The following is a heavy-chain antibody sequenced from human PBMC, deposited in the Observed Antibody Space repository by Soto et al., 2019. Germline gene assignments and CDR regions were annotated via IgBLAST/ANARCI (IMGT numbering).Heavy chain of an antibody. CDR3: ARDKDRQQLGGNYYYILDV. CDR1: GGTFSTSA. J-gene: IGHJ6*02. CDR2: IMPVFATP. D-gene: IGHD3-3*02. Sequence: QVQLVQSGAEVKKPGSSVTVSCKASGGTFSTSAISWVRQAPGQGLEWVGGIMPVFATPDYAQKFQGRVTISADESTTTAYLELTSLRTDDTAVYYCARDKDRQQLGGNYYYILDVWGQGTAIIVSS. V-gene: IGHV1-69*12.